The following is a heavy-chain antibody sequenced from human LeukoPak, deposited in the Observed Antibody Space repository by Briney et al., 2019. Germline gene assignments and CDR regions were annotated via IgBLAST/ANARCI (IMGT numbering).Heavy chain of an antibody. V-gene: IGHV4-30-4*01. J-gene: IGHJ4*02. Sequence: PSQTLSLSCTVSGGSISSGDYYWIWIRQPPGKGLEWIGYIYYSGSTYYNPSLKSRVTISVDTSKNQFSLKLSSVTAADTAVYYCARGMSMVRGVIGDWGQGTLVTVSS. D-gene: IGHD3-10*01. CDR1: GGSISSGDYY. CDR3: ARGMSMVRGVIGD. CDR2: IYYSGST.